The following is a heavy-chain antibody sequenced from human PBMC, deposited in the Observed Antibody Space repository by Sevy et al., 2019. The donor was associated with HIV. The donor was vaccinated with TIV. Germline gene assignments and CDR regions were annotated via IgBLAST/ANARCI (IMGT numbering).Heavy chain of an antibody. Sequence: GGSLRLSCAASGFTFSSYSMNWVRQAPGKGLEWVSSISSSSSYIYYADSVKGRFTISRDNAKNSLYLQMNSLRAEDTAVYYCAREGYCSSTSCYRHYYYGRDVWGQGTTVTVSS. V-gene: IGHV3-21*01. D-gene: IGHD2-2*02. J-gene: IGHJ6*02. CDR1: GFTFSSYS. CDR2: ISSSSSYI. CDR3: AREGYCSSTSCYRHYYYGRDV.